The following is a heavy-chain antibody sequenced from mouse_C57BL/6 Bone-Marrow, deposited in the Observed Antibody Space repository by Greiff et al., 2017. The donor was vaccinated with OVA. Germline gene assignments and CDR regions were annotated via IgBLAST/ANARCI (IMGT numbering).Heavy chain of an antibody. D-gene: IGHD2-3*01. CDR2: INPNNGGT. Sequence: EVKVVESGPELVKPGASVKIPCKASGYTFTDYNMDWVKQSHGKSLEWIGDINPNNGGTIYNQKFKGKATLTVDKSSSTAYMELRSLTSEDTAVYYCARDDGYYVDWYFDVWGTGTTVTVSS. CDR1: GYTFTDYN. J-gene: IGHJ1*03. V-gene: IGHV1-18*01. CDR3: ARDDGYYVDWYFDV.